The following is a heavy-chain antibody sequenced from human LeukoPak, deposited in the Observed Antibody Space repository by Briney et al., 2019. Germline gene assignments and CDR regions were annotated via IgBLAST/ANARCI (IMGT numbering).Heavy chain of an antibody. D-gene: IGHD1-26*01. J-gene: IGHJ3*02. CDR3: AREKDTGSNHANIRYDI. CDR1: GGSISDYY. CDR2: IFGSGSS. Sequence: PSETLSLTCTVSGGSISDYYGSWIRQPPGKGLEWIGWIFGSGSSNYNPSPNSPLNIQVDTSKDQFSLKLTSAPAADTAVYYCAREKDTGSNHANIRYDIWGQGTMVTVSS. V-gene: IGHV4-59*13.